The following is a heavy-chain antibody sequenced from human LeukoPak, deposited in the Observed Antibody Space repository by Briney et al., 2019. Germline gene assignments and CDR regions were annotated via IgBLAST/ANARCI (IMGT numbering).Heavy chain of an antibody. D-gene: IGHD6-19*01. CDR1: GMTFTNLG. J-gene: IGHJ6*02. CDR3: ARGSPIAVAGTYGLVSTGPAYYSYGMDV. V-gene: IGHV3-23*01. CDR2: NIDSGKDT. Sequence: GSLRLSLASSGMTFTNLGMTGGRAAPGKGVEWASGNIDSGKDTSQAADVKGRFTITRDNSKNTPYLQLNSLRAEDTAVYYCARGSPIAVAGTYGLVSTGPAYYSYGMDVWGQGTTVTVSS.